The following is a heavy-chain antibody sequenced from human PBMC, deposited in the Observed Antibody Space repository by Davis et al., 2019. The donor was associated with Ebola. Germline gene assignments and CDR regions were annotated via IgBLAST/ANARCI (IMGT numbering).Heavy chain of an antibody. J-gene: IGHJ5*02. V-gene: IGHV4-59*01. D-gene: IGHD6-13*01. Sequence: SETLSLTCTVSGGSISSYYWSWLRQPPRKGLDSLAYIYYIGITNYNPSLKSRVTISVDTSKNQFSLKLSSVTAADTAVYYCARLLYSSSWYPWFDPWGQGTLVTVSS. CDR2: IYYIGIT. CDR1: GGSISSYY. CDR3: ARLLYSSSWYPWFDP.